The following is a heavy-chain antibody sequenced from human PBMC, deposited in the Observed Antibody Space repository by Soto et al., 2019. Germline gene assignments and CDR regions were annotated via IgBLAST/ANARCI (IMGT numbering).Heavy chain of an antibody. D-gene: IGHD5-18*01. CDR3: ARHPRGYSYDPY. Sequence: GGSLRLSCAASGFTFSSYWMSWVRQAPGKGLEWVANINQDGSERYYVDSVKGRFTISRDNAKNSLYLQMNSLRASDTAMYYCARHPRGYSYDPYWGQGTLVTVSS. V-gene: IGHV3-7*03. CDR1: GFTFSSYW. CDR2: INQDGSER. J-gene: IGHJ4*02.